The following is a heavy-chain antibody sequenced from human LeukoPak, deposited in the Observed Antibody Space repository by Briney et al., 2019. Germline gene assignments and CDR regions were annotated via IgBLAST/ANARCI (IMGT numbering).Heavy chain of an antibody. CDR3: ARGRAVYNWFDP. V-gene: IGHV1-8*01. CDR2: MNPNSGNT. D-gene: IGHD6-19*01. CDR1: GYTFTSYD. J-gene: IGHJ5*02. Sequence: ASVKVSCKXSGYTFTSYDINWVRQATRQGLEWMGWMNPNSGNTGYAQKFQGRVTMTRNTSISTAYMELSSLRSEDTAVYYCARGRAVYNWFDPWGQGTLVTVSS.